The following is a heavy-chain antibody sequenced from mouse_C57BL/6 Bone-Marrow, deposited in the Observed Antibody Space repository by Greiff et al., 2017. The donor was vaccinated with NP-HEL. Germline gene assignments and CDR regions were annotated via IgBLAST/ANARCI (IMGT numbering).Heavy chain of an antibody. V-gene: IGHV1-82*01. Sequence: VQLQRSGPELVKPGASVKISCKASGYAFSSSWMNWVKQRPGKGLEWIGRIYPGDGDTNYNGKFKGKATLTADKSSSTAYMQLSSLTSEDSAVYFCARVGIYYYGSNWYFDVWGTGTTVTVSS. CDR1: GYAFSSSW. J-gene: IGHJ1*03. CDR2: IYPGDGDT. CDR3: ARVGIYYYGSNWYFDV. D-gene: IGHD1-1*01.